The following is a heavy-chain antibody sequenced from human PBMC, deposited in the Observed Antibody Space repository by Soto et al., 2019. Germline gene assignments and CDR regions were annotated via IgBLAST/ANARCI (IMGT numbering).Heavy chain of an antibody. D-gene: IGHD6-13*01. Sequence: QVQLVESGGGVVQPGRSLRLSCAASGFTFSSYAMHWVRQAPGKGLEWVAVISYDGSNKYYADSVKGRFTISRDNSKNTLYLQMNSLRAEDTAVYYCARDPFSSSWYNWFDPWGQGTLVTVSS. CDR1: GFTFSSYA. V-gene: IGHV3-30-3*01. J-gene: IGHJ5*02. CDR3: ARDPFSSSWYNWFDP. CDR2: ISYDGSNK.